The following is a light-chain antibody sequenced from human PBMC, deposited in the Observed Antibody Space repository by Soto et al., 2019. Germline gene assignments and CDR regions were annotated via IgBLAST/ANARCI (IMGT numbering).Light chain of an antibody. CDR3: QQYGSLLR. J-gene: IGKJ4*02. CDR1: QSVSSTY. CDR2: GAS. Sequence: NGLTHTPSTLFLSPPEKATPSRRASQSVSSTYLSWYQQKPGQASWLLIYGASSRASGIPGRFSGSGSGTYFTLTISSLEPEDGAVYYCQQYGSLLRFGGGIKVDIK. V-gene: IGKV3-20*01.